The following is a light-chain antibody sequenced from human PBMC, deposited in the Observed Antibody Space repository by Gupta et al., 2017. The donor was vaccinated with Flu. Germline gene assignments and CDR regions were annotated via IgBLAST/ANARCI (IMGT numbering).Light chain of an antibody. Sequence: QSALTQPASVSGSPDKSINISCTATRSDFGSYNFVSWYQQNPGKAPNLMIYEVNYRPSGVSIRFSGSKSGNTASLTISGRQAEDEADYYFTSTTSTSALVFGGGTKLTVL. CDR2: EVN. J-gene: IGLJ3*02. CDR1: RSDFGSYNF. V-gene: IGLV2-14*01. CDR3: TSTTSTSALV.